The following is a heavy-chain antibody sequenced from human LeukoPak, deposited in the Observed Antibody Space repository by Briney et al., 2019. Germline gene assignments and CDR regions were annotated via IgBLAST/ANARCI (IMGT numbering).Heavy chain of an antibody. J-gene: IGHJ4*02. CDR1: GYTFPGHY. V-gene: IGHV1-2*02. CDR3: ARDRDGIFDY. D-gene: IGHD5-24*01. Sequence: ASVKVSCKASGYTFPGHYLHWVRQAPGQGLEWMGWINPNSGGTNYAQKFQGRVTMTRDTSISIAYMEVSRLRSDDTAVYYCARDRDGIFDYWGQGTLVSVSS. CDR2: INPNSGGT.